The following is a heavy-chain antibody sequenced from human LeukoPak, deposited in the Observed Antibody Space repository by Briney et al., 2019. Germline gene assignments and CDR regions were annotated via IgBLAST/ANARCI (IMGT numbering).Heavy chain of an antibody. D-gene: IGHD1-14*01. CDR2: IRAGGTT. J-gene: IGHJ4*02. CDR3: AADVPSPLAQIDY. CDR1: GFTFSNAW. Sequence: PGGSLRLSCAASGFTFSNAWMNWVRQAPGKGLEWVARIRAGGTTDYAAPVKGRFTISRDDSMNTLSLQMDSLKTGDTAVYYCAADVPSPLAQIDYWGQGTPVTVSS. V-gene: IGHV3-15*01.